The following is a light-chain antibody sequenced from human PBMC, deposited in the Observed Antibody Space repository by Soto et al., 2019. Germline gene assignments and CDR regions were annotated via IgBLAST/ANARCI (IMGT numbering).Light chain of an antibody. CDR2: GNI. J-gene: IGLJ1*01. V-gene: IGLV1-40*01. Sequence: QSVLTQPPSVSGAPGQRVTISCTGSSSNIGAGYDVHWYQQLPGTAPKLLIYGNINRPSGVPDRFSGSKSGTSASLDITGLQAEDEADYYRQSYDSSLSADYVFGTGTKLTVL. CDR3: QSYDSSLSADYV. CDR1: SSNIGAGYD.